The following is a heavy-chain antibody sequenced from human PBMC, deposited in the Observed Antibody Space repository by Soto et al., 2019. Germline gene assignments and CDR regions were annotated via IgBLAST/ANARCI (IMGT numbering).Heavy chain of an antibody. CDR3: ARDLGQVNTPAHNYFDF. CDR2: AYYRGGT. J-gene: IGHJ4*02. D-gene: IGHD3-16*01. Sequence: QVQLPESGPGLVKPSETLSLTCTVSGLSVTSDSYWSWIRQAPGKGLEWIGYAYYRGGTRYNPSLKSRLTISVDTSKKQFSLSLSSVTPTDTAVYYCARDLGQVNTPAHNYFDFWGQGSLVTVSS. V-gene: IGHV4-61*01. CDR1: GLSVTSDSY.